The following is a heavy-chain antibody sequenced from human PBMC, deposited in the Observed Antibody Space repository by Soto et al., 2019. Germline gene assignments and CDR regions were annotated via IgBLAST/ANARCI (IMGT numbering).Heavy chain of an antibody. V-gene: IGHV4-39*01. Sequence: SETLSLTCTVSGGSISSSSYYWGWIRQPPGKGLEWIGSIYYSGSTYYNPSLKSQVTISVDTSKNQFSLKLSSVTAADTAVYYCARHPTVDGYCSGGSCYSFLDAFDIWGQGTMVTVSS. CDR3: ARHPTVDGYCSGGSCYSFLDAFDI. D-gene: IGHD2-15*01. CDR1: GGSISSSSYY. CDR2: IYYSGST. J-gene: IGHJ3*02.